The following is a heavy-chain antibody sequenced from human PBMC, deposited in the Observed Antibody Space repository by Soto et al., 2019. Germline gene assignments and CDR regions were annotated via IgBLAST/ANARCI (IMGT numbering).Heavy chain of an antibody. V-gene: IGHV1-18*01. Sequence: QVQLVQSGAEVKKPGASVKVSCKASGYTFTSYGISWVRQAPGQGLEWMGWISAYNGNTNYAQKLQGRVTMTTVTSTSTADMELRSLRSDDTAVYYCAREGDYYDSSGYSAYYYYYGMDVWGQGTTVTVSS. CDR1: GYTFTSYG. CDR2: ISAYNGNT. D-gene: IGHD3-22*01. CDR3: AREGDYYDSSGYSAYYYYYGMDV. J-gene: IGHJ6*02.